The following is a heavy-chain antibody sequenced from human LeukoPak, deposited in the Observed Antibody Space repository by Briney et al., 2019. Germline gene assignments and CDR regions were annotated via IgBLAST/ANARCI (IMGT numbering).Heavy chain of an antibody. CDR3: ARYGRFEYYDFWSGYLGWFDP. J-gene: IGHJ5*02. Sequence: PSETLSLTCTVSGGSISSYYWSWIRQPPGKGLEWIGYIYYSGSTNYNPSLKSRVTISVDTSKNQFSLKLSSVTAADTAVYYCARYGRFEYYDFWSGYLGWFDPWGQGTLVTVSS. CDR2: IYYSGST. V-gene: IGHV4-59*08. CDR1: GGSISSYY. D-gene: IGHD3-3*01.